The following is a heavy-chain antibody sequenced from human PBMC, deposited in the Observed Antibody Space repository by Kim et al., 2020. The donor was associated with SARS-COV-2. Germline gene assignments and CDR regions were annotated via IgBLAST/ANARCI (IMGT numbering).Heavy chain of an antibody. CDR2: IYYSGST. J-gene: IGHJ2*01. CDR1: GGSISSYY. D-gene: IGHD2-15*01. CDR3: ARAGPCSDGSCSHLYWYFEL. V-gene: IGHV4-59*01. Sequence: SETLSLTCTVSGGSISSYYWSCIRQPPGKGLEWIGYIYYSGSTNYNPSLKSRVTISVDTSKNQFSLKLSSVTAADTAVYYCARAGPCSDGSCSHLYWYFELGGRGTLVTVSS.